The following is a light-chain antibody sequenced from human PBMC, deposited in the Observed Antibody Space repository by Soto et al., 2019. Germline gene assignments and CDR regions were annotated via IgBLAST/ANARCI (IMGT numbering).Light chain of an antibody. CDR2: GAS. V-gene: IGKV3-15*01. Sequence: EIVMTQSPVTLSVSPGERATPSCRASQSVSTNLAWYQRKPDQAPRLLIYGASTRATGIPARFSGSGSGTESTLTFSSLQSEDFAVYYCQQYNNWPRTFGLGTKVDIK. CDR3: QQYNNWPRT. J-gene: IGKJ1*01. CDR1: QSVSTN.